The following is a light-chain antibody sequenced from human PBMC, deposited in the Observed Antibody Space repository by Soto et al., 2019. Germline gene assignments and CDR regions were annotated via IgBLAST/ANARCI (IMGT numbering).Light chain of an antibody. CDR3: QPYNSYSRT. CDR2: KAS. V-gene: IGKV1-5*03. Sequence: DIQMTQSPSTLSGSVGDRVTITCRASQTISSWLAWYQQKPGKAPKLLIYKASTLKSGVPSRFSGSGSGTEFTLTINSLQPDDSATYYCQPYNSYSRTFGQGTKADIK. J-gene: IGKJ1*01. CDR1: QTISSW.